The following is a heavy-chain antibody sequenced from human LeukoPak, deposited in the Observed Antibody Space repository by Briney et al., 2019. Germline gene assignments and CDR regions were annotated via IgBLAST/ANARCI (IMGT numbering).Heavy chain of an antibody. D-gene: IGHD2-2*01. CDR2: INPNNGGT. CDR1: GYIFTGYY. J-gene: IGHJ6*03. Sequence: GASVKVSCKASGYIFTGYYMHWVRQAPGQGLEWMGWINPNNGGTKYAQKFEGRVIMTRDTSSTVYLEVRRLRSDDTAIYFCARGAQFTVVVPAAKLNYMDVWGTGTTVTVSS. V-gene: IGHV1-2*02. CDR3: ARGAQFTVVVPAAKLNYMDV.